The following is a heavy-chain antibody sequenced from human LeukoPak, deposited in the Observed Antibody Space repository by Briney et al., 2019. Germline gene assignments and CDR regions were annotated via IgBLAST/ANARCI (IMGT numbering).Heavy chain of an antibody. D-gene: IGHD6-13*01. V-gene: IGHV1-46*01. CDR1: GYTFTTYY. CDR3: ALYSSTWY. CDR2: INPTGGST. J-gene: IGHJ4*02. Sequence: GASVKVSCKASGYTFTTYYIHWVRQAPGQGLEWMGIINPTGGSTTYAQKFQGRVTMTRDTSTSTVFMQVHSLRSEHTAVYYCALYSSTWYWGQGTLVTVSS.